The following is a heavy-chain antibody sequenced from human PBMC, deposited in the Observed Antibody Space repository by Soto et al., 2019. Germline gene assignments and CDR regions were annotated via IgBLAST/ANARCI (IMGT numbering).Heavy chain of an antibody. Sequence: QVQLQASGPGLVKPSETLSLTCSVSGGSISNHYWSWIRQPPGKGLEWIGYIYYNGNTNYNPSLKSRITMSVKTYMNQISLKLTTVTTAETSVYYCTRANWYSEYWGQGTLVTVSS. CDR1: GGSISNHY. D-gene: IGHD7-27*01. V-gene: IGHV4-59*11. CDR2: IYYNGNT. J-gene: IGHJ4*02. CDR3: TRANWYSEY.